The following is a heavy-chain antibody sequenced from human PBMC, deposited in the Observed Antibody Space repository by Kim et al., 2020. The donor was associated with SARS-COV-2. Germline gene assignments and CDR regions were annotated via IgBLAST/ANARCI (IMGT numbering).Heavy chain of an antibody. D-gene: IGHD6-13*01. V-gene: IGHV1-69*13. J-gene: IGHJ4*02. CDR2: IIPIFGTA. CDR1: GGTFSSYG. Sequence: SVKVSCKASGGTFSSYGISWVRQAPGQGLEWMGGIIPIFGTANYAQKFQGRVTITADESTSTAYMELSSLRSEDTAVYYCARGGAAAGTRFDYWGQGTLVTVSS. CDR3: ARGGAAAGTRFDY.